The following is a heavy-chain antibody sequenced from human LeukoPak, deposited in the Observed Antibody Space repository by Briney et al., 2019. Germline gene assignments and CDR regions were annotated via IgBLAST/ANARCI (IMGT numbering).Heavy chain of an antibody. Sequence: PGGSLRLSCATSGFTFTTYTMSWVRQAPGKGLEWVSVISASGGSTYYADSVKGRFTISRDNAKNSLYLQMNSLRAEDTAVYYCARDILTGSQSRFQHWGQGTLVTVSS. J-gene: IGHJ1*01. V-gene: IGHV3-23*01. CDR1: GFTFTTYT. D-gene: IGHD3-9*01. CDR3: ARDILTGSQSRFQH. CDR2: ISASGGST.